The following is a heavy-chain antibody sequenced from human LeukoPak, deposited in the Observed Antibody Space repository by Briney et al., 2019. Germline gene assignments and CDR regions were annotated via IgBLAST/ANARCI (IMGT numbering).Heavy chain of an antibody. Sequence: GGSLRLSCAASGFTFSDYWMHWVRQAPGKGLVWVSGTNSDETSTIYADSVKGRFTISRDNAKNALYLQMNSLRAEDTALYYCARGRYPYSLDVWGQGTTVSVSS. V-gene: IGHV3-74*01. CDR1: GFTFSDYW. CDR3: ARGRYPYSLDV. J-gene: IGHJ6*02. D-gene: IGHD2-2*02. CDR2: TNSDETST.